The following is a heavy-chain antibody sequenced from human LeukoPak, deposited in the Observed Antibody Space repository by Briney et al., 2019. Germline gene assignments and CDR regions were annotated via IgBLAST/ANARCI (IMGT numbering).Heavy chain of an antibody. CDR3: ARDAGYCSSTSCYPDAFDI. V-gene: IGHV4-30-2*01. CDR2: IYHSGST. Sequence: PSQTLSLTCTVSGGSISSGGYYWSWIRQPPGKGLEWIGYIYHSGSTYYNPSLKSRVTISVDRSKNQFSLKLSSVTAADTAVYYRARDAGYCSSTSCYPDAFDIRGQGTMVTVSS. D-gene: IGHD2-2*01. J-gene: IGHJ3*02. CDR1: GGSISSGGYY.